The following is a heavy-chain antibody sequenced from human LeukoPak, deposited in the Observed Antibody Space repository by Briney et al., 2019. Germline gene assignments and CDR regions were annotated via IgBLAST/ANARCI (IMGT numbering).Heavy chain of an antibody. Sequence: SETLSLTCTVSGGSISSGGYYWSWIRQHPGKGLEWIGYIYYSGNTYYNPSLKSRVTISVDTSKNQFSLKLSSVTAADTAVYYCARERPPNYYDSSGYYFDYWGQGTLVTVSS. V-gene: IGHV4-31*03. CDR1: GGSISSGGYY. CDR3: ARERPPNYYDSSGYYFDY. CDR2: IYYSGNT. D-gene: IGHD3-22*01. J-gene: IGHJ4*02.